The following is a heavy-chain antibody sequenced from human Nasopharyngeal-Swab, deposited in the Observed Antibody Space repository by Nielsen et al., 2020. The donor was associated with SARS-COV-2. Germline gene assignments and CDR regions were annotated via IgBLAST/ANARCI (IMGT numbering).Heavy chain of an antibody. V-gene: IGHV4-59*01. J-gene: IGHJ4*02. D-gene: IGHD3-22*01. CDR2: IYYSGST. Sequence: RQAPGKGLEWIGYIYYSGSTNYNPSLKSRVTISVDTSKNQFSLKLSSVTAADTAVYYCARNSYYYDSSGPQFDYWGQGTLVTVSS. CDR3: ARNSYYYDSSGPQFDY.